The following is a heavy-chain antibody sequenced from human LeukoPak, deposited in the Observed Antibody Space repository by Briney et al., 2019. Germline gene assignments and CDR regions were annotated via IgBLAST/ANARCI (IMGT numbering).Heavy chain of an antibody. CDR1: GGSISSYY. V-gene: IGHV4-59*01. D-gene: IGHD2-15*01. CDR2: IYYSGST. J-gene: IGHJ3*02. CDR3: ARGDCSGGSCYSGAFDI. Sequence: SETLSLTCTVSGGSISSYYWSWIRQPPGKGLEWIGYIYYSGSTNYNPSLKGRVTISVDTSKNQSSLKLSSVTAADTAVYYCARGDCSGGSCYSGAFDIWGQGTMVTVSS.